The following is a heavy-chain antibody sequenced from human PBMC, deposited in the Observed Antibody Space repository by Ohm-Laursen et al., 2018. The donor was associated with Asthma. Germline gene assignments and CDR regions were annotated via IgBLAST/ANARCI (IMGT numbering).Heavy chain of an antibody. CDR2: ISAYNGNT. Sequence: ASVKVSCKASGGTFSSYAISWVRQAPGQGLEWMGWISAYNGNTNYAQKLQGRVTMTTDTSTSTAYMELRSLRSDDTAVYYCARGGSSWNYNWFDPWGQGTLVTVSS. J-gene: IGHJ5*02. CDR1: GGTFSSYA. D-gene: IGHD6-13*01. CDR3: ARGGSSWNYNWFDP. V-gene: IGHV1-18*01.